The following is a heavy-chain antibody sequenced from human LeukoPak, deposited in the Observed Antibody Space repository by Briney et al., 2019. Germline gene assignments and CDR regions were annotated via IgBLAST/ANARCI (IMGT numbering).Heavy chain of an antibody. CDR1: DYSLSTYW. Sequence: GKSLKIPCLCSDYSLSTYWIGWARPMTRKGLEWMGIRYPRAFDTRYSPSIQGQVTISPDNSINAAYQQWSSLKASVTAMYCGALNQGRGDYYGMDVWGQGTTVTVSS. CDR2: RYPRAFDT. CDR3: ALNQGRGDYYGMDV. V-gene: IGHV5-51*01. J-gene: IGHJ6*02. D-gene: IGHD3-16*01.